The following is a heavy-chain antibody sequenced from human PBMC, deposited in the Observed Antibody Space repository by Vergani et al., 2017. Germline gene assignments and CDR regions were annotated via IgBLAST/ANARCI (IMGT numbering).Heavy chain of an antibody. V-gene: IGHV3-23*01. CDR2: ISGSGNSL. CDR1: GFTFSSFA. CDR3: AKEGGGYCSGGTCYPEY. D-gene: IGHD2-15*01. Sequence: EVQLLESGGGSAQPGESLRLSCAASGFTFSSFALSWVRQAPGKGLEWVSSISGSGNSLYYTDSVKGRFSISRDNSKNTLYLQMKSLRPEDTAVYYCAKEGGGYCSGGTCYPEYWGQGTLVIVSS. J-gene: IGHJ4*02.